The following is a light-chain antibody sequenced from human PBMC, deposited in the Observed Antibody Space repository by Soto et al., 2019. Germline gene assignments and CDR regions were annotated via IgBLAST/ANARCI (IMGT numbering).Light chain of an antibody. CDR2: DAS. J-gene: IGKJ4*01. V-gene: IGKV3-20*01. CDR3: QQFSSYPLT. CDR1: QTVRNNY. Sequence: ENVLTPSPATLSLSPVERATLSCRASQTVRNNYLAWYQQKPGQAPRLLIYDASSRATGIPDRFSGGGSGTDFTLTISRLEPEDFAVYYCQQFSSYPLTFGGGTKV.